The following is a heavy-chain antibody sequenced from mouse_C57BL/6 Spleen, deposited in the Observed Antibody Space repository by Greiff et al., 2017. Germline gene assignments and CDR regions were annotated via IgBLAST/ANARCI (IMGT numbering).Heavy chain of an antibody. V-gene: IGHV1-42*01. CDR1: GYSFTGYY. CDR2: INPSTGGT. D-gene: IGHD2-3*01. Sequence: VQLQQSGPELVKPGASVKISCKASGYSFTGYYMNWVKQSPEKSLEWIGEINPSTGGTTNNQKFKAKATLTVDKSSSTAYMQLKSLTSEDSAVYYCARNGYYRFAYWGQGTLVTVSA. J-gene: IGHJ3*01. CDR3: ARNGYYRFAY.